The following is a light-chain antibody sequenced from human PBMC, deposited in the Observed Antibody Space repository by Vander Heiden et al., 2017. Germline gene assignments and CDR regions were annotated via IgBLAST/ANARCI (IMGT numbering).Light chain of an antibody. Sequence: SYDLTQPPSVSVSLGQTASLSCSGDRLGDKYVSWYQQKPGQSPVFVMYQNRKRPSGIPERCSGSNSGNTATLTISGTQAVDEADYYCQAWDTRVVVFGGGTKLTVL. CDR3: QAWDTRVVV. J-gene: IGLJ2*01. V-gene: IGLV3-1*01. CDR2: QNR. CDR1: RLGDKY.